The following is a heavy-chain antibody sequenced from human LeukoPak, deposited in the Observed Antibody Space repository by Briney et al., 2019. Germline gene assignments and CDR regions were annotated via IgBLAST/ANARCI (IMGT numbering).Heavy chain of an antibody. CDR3: ARVKGGIAAFDY. CDR2: INHSGST. J-gene: IGHJ4*02. V-gene: IGHV4-34*01. D-gene: IGHD6-13*01. Sequence: PSETLSLTCAVYGGSFSGYYWSWIRQPPGKGLEWIGEINHSGSTNYNPSLKSRVTISVDTSKNQFSLKPSSVTAADTAVYYCARVKGGIAAFDYWGQGTLVTVSS. CDR1: GGSFSGYY.